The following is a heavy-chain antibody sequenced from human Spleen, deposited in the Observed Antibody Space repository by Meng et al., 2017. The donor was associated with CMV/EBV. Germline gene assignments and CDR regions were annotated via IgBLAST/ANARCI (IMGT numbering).Heavy chain of an antibody. Sequence: SLKISCAASGFTFSSYWMSWVRQAPGEGLEWLSGMSGNTGFIGYADSVKGRFTISRDNAKKTLSLQMDTLRTEDTALYYCVKGGGERVTFDAMDVWGQGTTVTVS. J-gene: IGHJ6*02. CDR1: GFTFSSYW. V-gene: IGHV3-9*01. CDR2: MSGNTGFI. CDR3: VKGGGERVTFDAMDV. D-gene: IGHD2-21*02.